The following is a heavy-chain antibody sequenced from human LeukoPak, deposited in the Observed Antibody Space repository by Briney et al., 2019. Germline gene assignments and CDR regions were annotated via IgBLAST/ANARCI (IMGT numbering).Heavy chain of an antibody. V-gene: IGHV1-69*01. CDR1: GGTFSSYA. Sequence: SVKVSCKAYGGTFSSYAISWVRQAPGQGPEWMGGIIPIFGTANYAQKFQGRVTITADESTSTAYMELSSLRSEDTAVYYCARGDYYDSSGPFDYWGQGTLVTVSS. J-gene: IGHJ4*02. CDR2: IIPIFGTA. D-gene: IGHD3-22*01. CDR3: ARGDYYDSSGPFDY.